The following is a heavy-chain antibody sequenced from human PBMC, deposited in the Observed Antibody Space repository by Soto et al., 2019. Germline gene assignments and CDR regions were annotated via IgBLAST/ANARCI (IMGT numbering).Heavy chain of an antibody. J-gene: IGHJ3*02. Sequence: SVKVSCKASGGTFSSYAISWVRQAPGEGLEWMGGIIPVFGTANYAQKFQGRVTITADESTSTAYMELSSLRSEDTAVYYCARQDIVAGDAFDIWGQGTMVTVSS. CDR2: IIPVFGTA. V-gene: IGHV1-69*13. CDR1: GGTFSSYA. CDR3: ARQDIVAGDAFDI. D-gene: IGHD2-15*01.